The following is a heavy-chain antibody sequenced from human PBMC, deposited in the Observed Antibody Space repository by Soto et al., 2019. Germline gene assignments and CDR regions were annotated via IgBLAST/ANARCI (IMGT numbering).Heavy chain of an antibody. V-gene: IGHV4-59*01. J-gene: IGHJ4*02. CDR1: GGSISSYY. CDR3: AGAASYDY. D-gene: IGHD6-25*01. CDR2: IYYSGST. Sequence: SETLSLTCTVSGGSISSYYWSWIRQPPGKGLEWIGYIYYSGSTNYNPSLKSRVTISVDTSKNQFSLKLSSVTAADTAVYYCAGAASYDYWGQGTLVNASS.